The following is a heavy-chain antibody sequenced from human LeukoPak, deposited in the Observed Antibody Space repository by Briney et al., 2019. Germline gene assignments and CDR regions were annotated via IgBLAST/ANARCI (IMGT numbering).Heavy chain of an antibody. D-gene: IGHD3-16*01. V-gene: IGHV4-38-2*01. Sequence: KPSETLSLTCEVSDYPITSDYYWVWIRQPPGQGLEWIGQIFHSGIAHYNPSLKSRVTMSVDTSRSQFSVNLNSVTAADTAVYYCARAGFGTAHNRFCYYMDVWGKGTTVTVSS. CDR2: IFHSGIA. CDR3: ARAGFGTAHNRFCYYMDV. J-gene: IGHJ6*03. CDR1: DYPITSDYY.